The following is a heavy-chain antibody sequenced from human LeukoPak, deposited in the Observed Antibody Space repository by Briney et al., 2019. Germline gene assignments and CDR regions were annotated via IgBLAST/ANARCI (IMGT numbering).Heavy chain of an antibody. CDR3: ARQDYSLSSMYYYYGMDV. CDR2: IYYSGST. V-gene: IGHV4-31*03. J-gene: IGHJ6*02. Sequence: SETLSLTCTVSSGSISSGGYYWSWIRQHPGKGLEWIGYIYYSGSTYYNPSLKSRVTISVDTSKNQFSLKLSSVTAADTAVYYCARQDYSLSSMYYYYGMDVWGQGTTVTVSS. CDR1: SGSISSGGYY. D-gene: IGHD4-11*01.